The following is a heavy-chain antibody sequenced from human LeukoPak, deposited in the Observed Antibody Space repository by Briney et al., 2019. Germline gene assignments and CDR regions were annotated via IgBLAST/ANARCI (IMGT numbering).Heavy chain of an antibody. V-gene: IGHV1-18*01. D-gene: IGHD6-6*01. J-gene: IGHJ4*02. CDR1: GYTFINSG. CDR2: ISAYNGNT. CDR3: ARDRFSQIIAARPGIIGY. Sequence: GASVKVSCKASGYTFINSGISWVRQAPGQGLEWMGWISAYNGNTNYAQKVQGRVTMTTDTSTSTAYMELRSLRSEDTAVYYCARDRFSQIIAARPGIIGYWGQGTLVTVSS.